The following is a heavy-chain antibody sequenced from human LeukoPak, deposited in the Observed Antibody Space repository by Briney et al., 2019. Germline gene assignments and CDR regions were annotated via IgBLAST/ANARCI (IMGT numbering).Heavy chain of an antibody. CDR2: IYYSGRT. J-gene: IGHJ4*02. CDR1: GGSLSSYY. V-gene: IGHV4-59*01. Sequence: PSETLSLTCTVSGGSLSSYYWSWIRQPPGKGLEWTGYIYYSGRTNYNPSLKSRVTISVDTSKNQFSLKLSSVTAADTAVYYCARGPNRYYFDYWGQGTLVTVSS. D-gene: IGHD2/OR15-2a*01. CDR3: ARGPNRYYFDY.